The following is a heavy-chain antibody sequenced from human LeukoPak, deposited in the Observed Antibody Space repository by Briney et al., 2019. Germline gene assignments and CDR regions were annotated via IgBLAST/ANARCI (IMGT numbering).Heavy chain of an antibody. D-gene: IGHD6-13*01. V-gene: IGHV3-48*04. Sequence: GGSLRLSCAASGFTFSSYSMNWVRQAPGKGLEWVSYISSSGSTIYYADSVKGRFTISRDNAKNSLYLQMNSLRAEDTAVYYCARDREAAAGVYYYYGMDVWGQGTAVTVSS. CDR2: ISSSGSTI. CDR3: ARDREAAAGVYYYYGMDV. CDR1: GFTFSSYS. J-gene: IGHJ6*02.